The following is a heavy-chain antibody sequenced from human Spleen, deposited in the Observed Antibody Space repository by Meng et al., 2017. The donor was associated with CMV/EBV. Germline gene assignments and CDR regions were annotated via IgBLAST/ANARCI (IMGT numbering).Heavy chain of an antibody. CDR1: GGTFSSYA. CDR2: IIPIFGTA. Sequence: KGSSKASGGTFSSYAISWVRQAPGQGLEWMGGIIPIFGTANYAQKFQGRVTITTDESTSTAYTELSSLRSEDTAVYYCARGDWYFDLWGRGTLVTVSS. J-gene: IGHJ2*01. CDR3: ARGDWYFDL. V-gene: IGHV1-69*05.